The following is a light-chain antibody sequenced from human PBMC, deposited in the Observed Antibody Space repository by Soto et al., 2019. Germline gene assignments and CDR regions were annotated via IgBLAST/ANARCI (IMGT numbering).Light chain of an antibody. Sequence: QSVLTQPPSASGTPGQRVNISCSGSSSNIGSNTVNWYQQLPGTAPKLLIYSNNQRPSGVPDRFSGSKSGTSASLAISGLQSEDEAGYYCAAWDDSLNRWVFGGGTKLTVL. J-gene: IGLJ3*02. V-gene: IGLV1-44*01. CDR1: SSNIGSNT. CDR2: SNN. CDR3: AAWDDSLNRWV.